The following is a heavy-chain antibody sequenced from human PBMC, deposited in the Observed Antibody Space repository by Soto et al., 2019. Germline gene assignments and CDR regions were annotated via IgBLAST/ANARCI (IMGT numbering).Heavy chain of an antibody. CDR1: SGSISSSNW. D-gene: IGHD2-2*01. CDR2: IYHSGST. V-gene: IGHV4-4*02. CDR3: VSYGYCSSTSCYVS. J-gene: IGHJ5*02. Sequence: QVQLQESGPGLVKPSGTLSLTCAVSSGSISSSNWWSWVRQPPGKGLEWIGEIYHSGSTNYNPSLKRRVTISVDKSKNQFSLKLSSVTAADTAVYYCVSYGYCSSTSCYVSWGQGTLVTVSS.